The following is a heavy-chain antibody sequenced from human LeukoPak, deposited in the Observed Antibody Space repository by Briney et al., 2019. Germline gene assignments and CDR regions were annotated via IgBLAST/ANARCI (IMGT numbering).Heavy chain of an antibody. V-gene: IGHV3-48*04. D-gene: IGHD4-23*01. J-gene: IGHJ4*02. CDR1: GFTFSTYS. CDR2: ISSSSRTM. Sequence: SGGSLRLSCAASGFTFSTYSMTWVRQAPGKGLEWVSYISSSSRTMYYADSVKGRFTISRDNAKKSLYLQMNSLRAEDTAVYYCARDLGLYDYGGNIDYWGQGTLVTVSS. CDR3: ARDLGLYDYGGNIDY.